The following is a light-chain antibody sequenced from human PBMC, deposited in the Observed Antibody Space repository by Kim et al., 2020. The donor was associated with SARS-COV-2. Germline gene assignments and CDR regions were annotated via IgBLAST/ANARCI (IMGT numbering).Light chain of an antibody. CDR3: CSYAGSYTVV. CDR1: SSDVGEYSS. CDR2: DVS. J-gene: IGLJ2*01. Sequence: GQSVTFSCTGTSSDVGEYSSVSWYHHHPGKAPKLMIYDVSKRPSGVPDRFSGSKSGNTASLTISGLLAQDEADYYCCSYAGSYTVVFGGGTKLTVL. V-gene: IGLV2-11*01.